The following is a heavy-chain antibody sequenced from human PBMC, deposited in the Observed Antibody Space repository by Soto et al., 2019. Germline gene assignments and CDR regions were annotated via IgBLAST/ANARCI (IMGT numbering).Heavy chain of an antibody. CDR2: INHSGST. CDR1: GGSFSGYY. CDR3: ARMWLSGIAAVGGFDY. J-gene: IGHJ4*02. D-gene: IGHD6-13*01. V-gene: IGHV4-34*01. Sequence: SETLSLTCAVYGGSFSGYYWSWIRQPPGKGLEWIGEINHSGSTNYNPSLKSRVTISVDTSKNRFSLKLSSVTAADTAVYYCARMWLSGIAAVGGFDYWGQGTLVTVSS.